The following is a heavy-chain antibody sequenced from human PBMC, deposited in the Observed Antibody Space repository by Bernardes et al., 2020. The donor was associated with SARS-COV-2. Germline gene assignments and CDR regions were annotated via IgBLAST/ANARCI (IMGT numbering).Heavy chain of an antibody. CDR3: ATRSFDTYCSSTSCHNWFDP. V-gene: IGHV4-34*01. D-gene: IGHD2-2*01. Sequence: SETLSLTCAVYGGSFSGYYWSWIRQPPGKGLEWIGEISHSGSTNYNPSLKSRVTISIDTSKNQFSLTLSSVTAADTAVYYCATRSFDTYCSSTSCHNWFDPWGQGTLVTVSS. CDR2: ISHSGST. J-gene: IGHJ5*02. CDR1: GGSFSGYY.